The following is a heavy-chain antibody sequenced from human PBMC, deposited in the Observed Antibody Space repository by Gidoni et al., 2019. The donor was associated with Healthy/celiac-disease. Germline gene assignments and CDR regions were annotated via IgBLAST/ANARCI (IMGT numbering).Heavy chain of an antibody. J-gene: IGHJ1*01. V-gene: IGHV3-23*01. Sequence: EVQLLESGGGLVPPGGSLRLSCAASGFTFSSYAMRWVRQAPGKGLEWVSAISGSGGSTYYADSVKGRFTISRYNSKNTLYLQMNSLRAEDTAVYYCAKSDRSGRPEYFQHWGQGTLVTVSS. CDR1: GFTFSSYA. CDR3: AKSDRSGRPEYFQH. D-gene: IGHD3-10*01. CDR2: ISGSGGST.